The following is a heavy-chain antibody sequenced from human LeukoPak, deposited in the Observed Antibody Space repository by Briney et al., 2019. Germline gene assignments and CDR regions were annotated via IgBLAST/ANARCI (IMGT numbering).Heavy chain of an antibody. CDR3: ASTTVVKVAAFDI. CDR2: INHSGST. D-gene: IGHD4-23*01. CDR1: GGSFCGYY. Sequence: SETLSLTCAVYGGSFCGYYWSWIRQPPGKGLEWIGEINHSGSTNYNPSLKSRVTISVDTSKNQFSLKLSSVTAADTAVYYCASTTVVKVAAFDIWGQGTMVTVSS. V-gene: IGHV4-34*01. J-gene: IGHJ3*02.